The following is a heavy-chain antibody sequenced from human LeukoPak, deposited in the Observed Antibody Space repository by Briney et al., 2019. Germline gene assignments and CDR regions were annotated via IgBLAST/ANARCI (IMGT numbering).Heavy chain of an antibody. CDR1: GFTVSSNY. CDR2: IYSGGST. CDR3: AREDFTMVRGVITHAWFDP. D-gene: IGHD3-10*01. Sequence: GGSLKLSCAASGFTVSSNYMSWVRQAPGKGLEWVSVIYSGGSTYYADSVKGRFTISRDNSKNTLYLQMNSLRAEDTAVYYCAREDFTMVRGVITHAWFDPWGQGTLVTVSS. J-gene: IGHJ5*02. V-gene: IGHV3-66*01.